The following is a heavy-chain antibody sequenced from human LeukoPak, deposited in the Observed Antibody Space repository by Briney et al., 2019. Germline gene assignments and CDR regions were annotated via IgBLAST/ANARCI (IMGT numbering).Heavy chain of an antibody. CDR1: GFTFSSNA. V-gene: IGHV3-23*01. Sequence: GGSLRLSCAASGFTFSSNAMSWVRQAPGKGLEWVTVISASGGNTYYADSVKGRFTISRDNSKNTLYLQLNSLRAEDTAEYYCAKHLVGASTFEYWGQGTLVTVSS. J-gene: IGHJ4*02. CDR2: ISASGGNT. CDR3: AKHLVGASTFEY. D-gene: IGHD1-26*01.